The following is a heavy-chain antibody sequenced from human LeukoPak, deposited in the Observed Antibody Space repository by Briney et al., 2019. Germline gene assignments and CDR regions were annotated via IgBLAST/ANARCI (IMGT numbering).Heavy chain of an antibody. V-gene: IGHV3-20*04. Sequence: GGSLRLSCAASGSTFDDYGMSWVRQAPGKGLEWVSGINWNGGSTGYADSVKGRFTISRDNAKNSLYLQMNSLRAEDTALYYCARAGLYNWNYEGTAYFDYWGQGTLVTVSS. CDR2: INWNGGST. D-gene: IGHD1-7*01. J-gene: IGHJ4*02. CDR3: ARAGLYNWNYEGTAYFDY. CDR1: GSTFDDYG.